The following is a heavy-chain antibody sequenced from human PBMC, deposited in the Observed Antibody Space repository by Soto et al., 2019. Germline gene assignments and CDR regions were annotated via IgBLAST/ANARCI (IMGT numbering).Heavy chain of an antibody. CDR1: GYTFTSYG. V-gene: IGHV1-18*01. Sequence: QVHLVQSGAEVKKPEASVKVSCKGSGYTFTSYGITWVRQAPGQGLEWMGWISAHNGNTDYAQKLQGRVTVTRDTSTSTAYMELRSLRSDHTAVYYCARGRYGDYWGQGALVTVSS. J-gene: IGHJ4*02. CDR2: ISAHNGNT. CDR3: ARGRYGDY. D-gene: IGHD1-1*01.